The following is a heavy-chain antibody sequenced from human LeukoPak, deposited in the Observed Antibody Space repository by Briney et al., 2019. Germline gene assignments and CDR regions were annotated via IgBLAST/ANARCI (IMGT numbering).Heavy chain of an antibody. CDR3: ASGGPDQWEVMSGSFDS. V-gene: IGHV3-30*04. J-gene: IGHJ4*02. D-gene: IGHD1-26*01. CDR2: ISYDGSNK. Sequence: GGSLRLSCAASGSTFSSYAMHWVRQAPGKGLEWVAVISYDGSNKYYADSVKGRFTISRDNSKNTLYLQMNSLRAEDTAVYYCASGGPDQWEVMSGSFDSWGQGTLVTVSS. CDR1: GSTFSSYA.